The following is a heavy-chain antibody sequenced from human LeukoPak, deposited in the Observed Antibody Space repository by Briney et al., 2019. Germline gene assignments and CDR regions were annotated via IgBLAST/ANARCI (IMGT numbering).Heavy chain of an antibody. V-gene: IGHV5-51*01. Sequence: GESLKISCEASGYSFTSYWIGWVRQMPGKGLEWMGIIDPSDSETRYTPSFQGQVTISVDKSLTTADLQWNSLKASDTAMYYCARSLRGAYYYYGMDVWGQGTTVTVSS. CDR1: GYSFTSYW. CDR2: IDPSDSET. D-gene: IGHD3-10*01. CDR3: ARSLRGAYYYYGMDV. J-gene: IGHJ6*02.